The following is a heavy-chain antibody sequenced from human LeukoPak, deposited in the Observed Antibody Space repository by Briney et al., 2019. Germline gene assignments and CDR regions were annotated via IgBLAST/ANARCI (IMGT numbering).Heavy chain of an antibody. CDR3: ARGGPGYSYGLYFDY. CDR2: IYSTGST. D-gene: IGHD5-18*01. J-gene: IGHJ4*02. Sequence: SETLSLTCTVSGGSISSYYWNWIRQPAGKGLEWIGRIYSTGSTNYNPSLESRVTMSVDASNNQLSLNLRSVTAADTAVYYCARGGPGYSYGLYFDYWGQGTLVTVSS. CDR1: GGSISSYY. V-gene: IGHV4-4*07.